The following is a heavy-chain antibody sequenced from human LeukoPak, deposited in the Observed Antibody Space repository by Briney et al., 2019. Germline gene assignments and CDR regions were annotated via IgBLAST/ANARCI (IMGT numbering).Heavy chain of an antibody. CDR1: GYTLTELS. J-gene: IGHJ4*02. D-gene: IGHD2-15*01. Sequence: ASVTVSCKVSGYTLTELSMHWVRQAPGKGLEWMGGFDPEDGETIYAQKFQGRVTMTEDTSTDTAYMELTSLRSEDTAVYYCATAIVVVVASTAAFDIWGQGTPVTVSS. CDR2: FDPEDGET. V-gene: IGHV1-24*01. CDR3: ATAIVVVVASTAAFDI.